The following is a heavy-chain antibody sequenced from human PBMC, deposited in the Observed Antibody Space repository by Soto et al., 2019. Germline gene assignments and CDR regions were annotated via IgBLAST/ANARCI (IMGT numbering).Heavy chain of an antibody. Sequence: GGSLRLSCAASGFTFSSYWMSWVRQAPGKGLEWVANIQQDGSEKYYVDSVKGRFTISRDNAKNSLYLQMNSLRAEDTAVYYCARATTVTGRDDFQHWGQGTLVTVSS. CDR1: GFTFSSYW. J-gene: IGHJ1*01. D-gene: IGHD4-17*01. CDR2: IQQDGSEK. CDR3: ARATTVTGRDDFQH. V-gene: IGHV3-7*01.